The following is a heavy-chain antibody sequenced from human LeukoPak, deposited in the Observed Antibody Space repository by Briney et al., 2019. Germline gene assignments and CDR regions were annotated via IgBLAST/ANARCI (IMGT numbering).Heavy chain of an antibody. CDR1: GGSVSSGSYY. Sequence: SETLSLTCTVSGGSVSSGSYYWGWIRQPPGKGLEWIGNIYYSGSTNYNPSLKSRVTISVDKSKNQSSLKLSSVTAADTAVYYCARGSYDSSGPPRGRDFDYWGQGTLVTVSS. D-gene: IGHD3-22*01. V-gene: IGHV4-39*07. J-gene: IGHJ4*02. CDR3: ARGSYDSSGPPRGRDFDY. CDR2: IYYSGST.